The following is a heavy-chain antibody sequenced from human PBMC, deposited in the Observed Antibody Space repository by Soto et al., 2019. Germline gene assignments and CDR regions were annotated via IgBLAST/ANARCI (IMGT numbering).Heavy chain of an antibody. Sequence: EVQLVESGGDLVQPGGSLRLSCAASGFTFSDFWMSWVRQAPGKGLDWVANIKHDGSEKYYVDSVEGRFTISRDNTKDSLYLQMNSLRAEDTAVYYCERGGSWGPDFWGQGTLVTVSS. CDR3: ERGGSWGPDF. J-gene: IGHJ4*02. CDR1: GFTFSDFW. CDR2: IKHDGSEK. D-gene: IGHD2-15*01. V-gene: IGHV3-7*01.